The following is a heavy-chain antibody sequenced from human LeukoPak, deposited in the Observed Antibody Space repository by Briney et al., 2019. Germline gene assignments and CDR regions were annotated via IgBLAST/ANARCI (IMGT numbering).Heavy chain of an antibody. J-gene: IGHJ4*02. Sequence: SETLSLTCTVSGGSISSYYWTWIRQPPGKGLEWIGYIYSSGSTNYNPSLKSRVTISVDTPKNQFSLKLSSVTAADTAVYYCARAVAGTHIDYWGQGTLVTVSS. CDR1: GGSISSYY. D-gene: IGHD6-19*01. V-gene: IGHV4-59*01. CDR2: IYSSGST. CDR3: ARAVAGTHIDY.